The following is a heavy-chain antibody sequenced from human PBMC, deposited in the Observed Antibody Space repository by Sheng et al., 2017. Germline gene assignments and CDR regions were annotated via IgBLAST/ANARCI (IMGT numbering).Heavy chain of an antibody. V-gene: IGHV4-34*01. Sequence: QVQLQQWVAGLLKPSETLSLTCAVYGGSFSGYYWSWIRQPPGKGLEWIGEINHSGSTNYNPSLKSRVTISVDTSKNQFSLKLSSVTAADTAVYYCARVRATGAFDCWAREPWSPSPQ. CDR1: GGSFSGYY. CDR3: ARVRATGAFDC. CDR2: INHSGST. D-gene: IGHD1-1*01. J-gene: IGHJ4*02.